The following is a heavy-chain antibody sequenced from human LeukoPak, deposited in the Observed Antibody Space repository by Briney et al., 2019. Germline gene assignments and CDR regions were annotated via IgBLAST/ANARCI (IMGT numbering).Heavy chain of an antibody. J-gene: IGHJ4*02. CDR1: GGSISSYY. CDR2: IYYSGST. D-gene: IGHD6-13*01. Sequence: SETLSLTCTVSGGSISSYYWSWIRQPPGKGLEWIGYIYYSGSTNYNPSLKSRVTISVDTSKNQFSLKLSSVTAADTAVYYCARSGGGIAAAGILDYWGQGTLVTVSS. V-gene: IGHV4-59*08. CDR3: ARSGGGIAAAGILDY.